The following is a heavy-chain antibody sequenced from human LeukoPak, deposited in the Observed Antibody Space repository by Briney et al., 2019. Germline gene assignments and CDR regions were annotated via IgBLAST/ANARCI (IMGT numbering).Heavy chain of an antibody. D-gene: IGHD5-18*01. CDR2: IYPTGNT. CDR3: ARVSLEYSYGFYYYYYYMDV. J-gene: IGHJ6*03. V-gene: IGHV4-61*02. Sequence: SETLSLTCTVSGGSISSGTYYWSCLRQPAGKGLEWIGRIYPTGNTNYNPSLKSRVTISLVTSKNQFSLKLTSVTAADTAVYYCARVSLEYSYGFYYYYYYMDVWGKGTTVTVSS. CDR1: GGSISSGTYY.